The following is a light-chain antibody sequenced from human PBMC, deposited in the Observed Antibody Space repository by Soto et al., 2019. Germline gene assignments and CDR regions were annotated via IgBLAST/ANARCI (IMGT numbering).Light chain of an antibody. CDR3: QQRSNWPIT. CDR1: QSVSSY. CDR2: DAS. J-gene: IGKJ5*01. Sequence: EIVLTHSPATLSVSPLEISTLSCMASQSVSSYLAWYQQKPGQAPRLLIYDASNRATGIPARFSGSGSGTDFTLTISSLEPEDFAVYYCQQRSNWPITFGQGTRLEIK. V-gene: IGKV3-11*01.